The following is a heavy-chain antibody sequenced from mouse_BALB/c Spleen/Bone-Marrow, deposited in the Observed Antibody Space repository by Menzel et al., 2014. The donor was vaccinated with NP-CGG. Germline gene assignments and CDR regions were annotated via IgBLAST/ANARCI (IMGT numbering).Heavy chain of an antibody. CDR3: ARGDGYYGFVY. CDR1: GYTFTNYA. D-gene: IGHD2-3*01. CDR2: INPSNGHT. Sequence: VKVVESAAELARPGASVKMSCKASGYTFTNYAMHWVKQRPGQGLEWIGYINPSNGHTEYNQKFRGKTTLTADKSSSTAYIQMSSLTSEDSAVFYCARGDGYYGFVYWGQGTLVTVSA. J-gene: IGHJ3*01. V-gene: IGHV1-4*02.